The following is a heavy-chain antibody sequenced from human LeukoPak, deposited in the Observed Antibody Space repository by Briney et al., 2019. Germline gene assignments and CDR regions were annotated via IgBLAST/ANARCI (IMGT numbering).Heavy chain of an antibody. D-gene: IGHD6-19*01. V-gene: IGHV3-23*01. CDR3: AKPISGGLAVTADWFHP. CDR1: GFSPSAYA. Sequence: GGSLRLSCSPSGFSPSAYATSWLRHPHGDGLEWVSTINANRGTTSYAAAVRGRFTISRDNSKNTLYLQLNTLRADDTATYYCAKPISGGLAVTADWFHPWGQGTLVVVSS. J-gene: IGHJ5*01. CDR2: INANRGTT.